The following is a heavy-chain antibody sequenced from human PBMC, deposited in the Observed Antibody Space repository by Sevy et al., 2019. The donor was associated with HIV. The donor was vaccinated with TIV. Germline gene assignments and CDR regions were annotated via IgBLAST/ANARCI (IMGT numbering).Heavy chain of an antibody. CDR2: ISSSSRYT. Sequence: GGSLRLSCAASGFTFSDYYMSWIRQAPGKGLEWISYISSSSRYTNYADSVKGRFTISRDNAKNSLYLQMNSLRAEDTALYYCARAANPPYCSNGVCYTFDAFDIWGQGTMVTVSS. CDR3: ARAANPPYCSNGVCYTFDAFDI. CDR1: GFTFSDYY. D-gene: IGHD2-8*01. J-gene: IGHJ3*02. V-gene: IGHV3-11*06.